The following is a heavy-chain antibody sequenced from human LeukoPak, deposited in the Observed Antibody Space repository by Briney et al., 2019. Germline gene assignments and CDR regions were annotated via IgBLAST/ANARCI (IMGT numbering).Heavy chain of an antibody. CDR2: ISYDGSNK. D-gene: IGHD1-26*01. CDR1: GFTFSTYA. J-gene: IGHJ6*02. Sequence: PGGSLRLSCAASGFTFSTYAMHWVRQAPGKGLEWVAVISYDGSNKYYADSVKGRFTISRDNSKNTLYLQMNSLRAEDTAVYYCARDFSALVGATPIYYYYGMDVWGQGTTVTVSS. V-gene: IGHV3-30-3*01. CDR3: ARDFSALVGATPIYYYYGMDV.